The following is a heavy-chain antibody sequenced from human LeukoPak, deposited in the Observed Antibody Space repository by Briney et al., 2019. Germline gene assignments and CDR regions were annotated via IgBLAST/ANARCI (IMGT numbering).Heavy chain of an antibody. V-gene: IGHV3-21*01. CDR1: GFTFSSYS. J-gene: IGHJ6*03. Sequence: GGSLRLSCAASGFTFSSYSMNWVRQAPGKGLECVSSISSSSSYIYYADSVKGRFTISRDNAKNSLYLQMNSLRAEDTAVYYCARNAYCSSTSCYPAYYYYYYYMDVWGKGTTVTVSS. CDR3: ARNAYCSSTSCYPAYYYYYYYMDV. D-gene: IGHD2-2*01. CDR2: ISSSSSYI.